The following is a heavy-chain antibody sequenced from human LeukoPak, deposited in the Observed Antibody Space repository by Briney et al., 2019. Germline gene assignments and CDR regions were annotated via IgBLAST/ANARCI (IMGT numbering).Heavy chain of an antibody. Sequence: SETLSLTCSVSGYSISSGFYWGWIRQPPGKGLEWIGSIFHSGSTYYNPSLKSRVTISVDTSKNQFSLNLRSVTAADTAVYYCARSQMVWGNWDVWGKGTTVTVSS. J-gene: IGHJ6*04. V-gene: IGHV4-38-2*02. D-gene: IGHD3-16*01. CDR1: GYSISSGFY. CDR3: ARSQMVWGNWDV. CDR2: IFHSGST.